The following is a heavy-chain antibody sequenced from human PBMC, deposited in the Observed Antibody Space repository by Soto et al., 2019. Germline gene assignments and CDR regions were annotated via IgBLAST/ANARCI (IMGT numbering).Heavy chain of an antibody. D-gene: IGHD3-10*01. CDR3: ARRGSNQFAFDI. Sequence: GESLKISCKGFGYSFSTYWIGWVRQMPGKGLEWMGIIYPSDSDTRYSPSFQGQVTISADTSNSTAYLQWSSLKASDTAMYYCARRGSNQFAFDIWSQGTIVTVSS. V-gene: IGHV5-51*01. CDR1: GYSFSTYW. CDR2: IYPSDSDT. J-gene: IGHJ3*02.